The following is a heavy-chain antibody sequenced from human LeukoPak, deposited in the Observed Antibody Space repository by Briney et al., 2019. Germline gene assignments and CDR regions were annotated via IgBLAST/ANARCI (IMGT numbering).Heavy chain of an antibody. D-gene: IGHD2-2*01. J-gene: IGHJ5*02. Sequence: GGSLRLSCAASGLIFSGSDVHWVRQASGKGLEWVARIKDRTDNFATAYAASVKGRFTISRDDSKNTAYLQMNSLKSEDTAVYYCRLHSTGGLYQWFDPWGQGILVTVSS. V-gene: IGHV3-73*01. CDR2: IKDRTDNFAT. CDR1: GLIFSGSD. CDR3: RLHSTGGLYQWFDP.